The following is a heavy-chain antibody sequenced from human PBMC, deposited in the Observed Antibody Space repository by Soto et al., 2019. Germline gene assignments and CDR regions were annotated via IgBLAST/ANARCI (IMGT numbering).Heavy chain of an antibody. CDR1: GGTFSSYA. J-gene: IGHJ4*02. CDR2: IIPIFGTA. Sequence: QVQLVQSGAEVKKPGSSVKVSCKASGGTFSSYAISWVRQAPGQGLEWMGGIIPIFGTANYAQKFQGRVTITGDESTRTAYRELSSLRSEDTAVYYCGRVYCTNGVCYTGYFDYWGQGTLVPVSS. V-gene: IGHV1-69*12. D-gene: IGHD2-8*01. CDR3: GRVYCTNGVCYTGYFDY.